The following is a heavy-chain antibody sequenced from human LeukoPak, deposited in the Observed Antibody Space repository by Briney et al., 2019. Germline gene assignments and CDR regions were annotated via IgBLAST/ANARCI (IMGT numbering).Heavy chain of an antibody. CDR3: AKDRRGYWNYLELAY. CDR2: ISGSGGST. CDR1: GFTFSSYA. Sequence: GGSLRLSCAASGFTFSSYAMSWVRQAPGKGLEWVSAISGSGGSTYYADSVKGRFTISRDNSKNTLYLQMNSLRAEDTAVYYCAKDRRGYWNYLELAYWGQGTLVTVSS. J-gene: IGHJ4*02. D-gene: IGHD1-7*01. V-gene: IGHV3-23*01.